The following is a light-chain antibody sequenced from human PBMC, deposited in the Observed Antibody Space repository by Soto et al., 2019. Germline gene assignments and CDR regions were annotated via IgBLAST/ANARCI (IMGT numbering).Light chain of an antibody. J-gene: IGKJ5*01. V-gene: IGKV1-12*01. Sequence: DIQMTQSPSYMSASLGDKVTITCRASPVVRNHLAWYQQKPGKAPGLPIFDASTLQTGVPSRFRGDGSGTDFTLTISGLQPEDFGTYFCQHGNTFPITFGQGTRLDIK. CDR2: DAS. CDR3: QHGNTFPIT. CDR1: PVVRNH.